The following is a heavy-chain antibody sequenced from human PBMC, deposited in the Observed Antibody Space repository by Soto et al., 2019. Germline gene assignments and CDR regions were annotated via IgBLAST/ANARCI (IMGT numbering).Heavy chain of an antibody. J-gene: IGHJ5*02. CDR1: GGSITRGGYY. CDR3: ARDPTP. Sequence: QVQLQESGPGLVKPSETLSLTCTVSGGSITRGGYYWSWIRQHPGKGLEWIGYIYNSGTTYYNPSLQRHVTLSADTPKYQFSLKLTSVTAADTAVYYCARDPTPWGKGTLVTVSS. V-gene: IGHV4-31*01. CDR2: IYNSGTT.